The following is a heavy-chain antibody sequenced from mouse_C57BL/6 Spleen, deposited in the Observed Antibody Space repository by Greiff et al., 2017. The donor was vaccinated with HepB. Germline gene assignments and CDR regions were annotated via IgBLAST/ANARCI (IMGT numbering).Heavy chain of an antibody. D-gene: IGHD2-3*01. V-gene: IGHV5-9-1*02. CDR1: GFTFSSYA. CDR2: ISSGGDYI. Sequence: EVMLVESGEGLVKPGGSLKLSCAASGFTFSSYAMSWVRQTPEKRLEWVAYISSGGDYIYYADTVKGRFTISRDNARNTLYLQRSSLKSEDTAMYYCTRDWDGYYSFAYWGQGTLVTVSA. CDR3: TRDWDGYYSFAY. J-gene: IGHJ3*01.